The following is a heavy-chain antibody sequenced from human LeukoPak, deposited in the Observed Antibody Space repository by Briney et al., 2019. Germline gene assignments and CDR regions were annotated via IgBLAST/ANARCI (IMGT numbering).Heavy chain of an antibody. Sequence: GGSLRLSCAASGFTFSNYYMTWLRQTPGKGLEWISYISSSGDTMDYADSVKGRFTISRDNAKASLYLQMNSLGADDTAIYYCAKGHTYGMIWGQGTLVTVSS. V-gene: IGHV3-11*01. CDR1: GFTFSNYY. D-gene: IGHD5-18*01. CDR3: AKGHTYGMI. J-gene: IGHJ4*02. CDR2: ISSSGDTM.